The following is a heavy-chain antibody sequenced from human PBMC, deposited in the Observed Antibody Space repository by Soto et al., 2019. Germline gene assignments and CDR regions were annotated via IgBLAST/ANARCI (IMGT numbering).Heavy chain of an antibody. V-gene: IGHV4-61*01. J-gene: IGHJ6*02. Sequence: QVQLQESGPGLVKPSETLSLTCTVSGGSVSSGSYYWSWIRQPPGKGLEWIGYIYYSGSTNYNPSLKSRVTISVDTSKNQFSLKLSSVTAADTAVYYCARVPPRITIFGVVITPYYYGMDVWGQGTTVTVSS. CDR2: IYYSGST. D-gene: IGHD3-3*01. CDR1: GGSVSSGSYY. CDR3: ARVPPRITIFGVVITPYYYGMDV.